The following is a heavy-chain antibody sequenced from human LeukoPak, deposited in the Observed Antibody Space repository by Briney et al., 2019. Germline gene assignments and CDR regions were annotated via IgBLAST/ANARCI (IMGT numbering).Heavy chain of an antibody. CDR3: ARDRVDYYGMDV. CDR2: ISSSSYI. CDR1: GFTFSSYS. J-gene: IGHJ6*02. Sequence: GGSLRLSCAASGFTFSSYSMNWVRQAPGKGLEWVSSISSSSYIYYADSVKGRFTISRDNAKNSLYLQMNSLRDEDTAVYYCARDRVDYYGMDVWGQGTTVTVSS. V-gene: IGHV3-21*01.